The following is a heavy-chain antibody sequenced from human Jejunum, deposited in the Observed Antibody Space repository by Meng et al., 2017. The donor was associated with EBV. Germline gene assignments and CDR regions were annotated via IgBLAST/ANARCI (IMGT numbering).Heavy chain of an antibody. CDR3: TTGTRFRIDS. J-gene: IGHJ4*02. Sequence: EVQLVESXXGLVQXGGSLSLSCAASGFTFSSYVMHWVRQAPGKGLVWVSRISHDGSNTMYADSVKGRFTVSRDNAKNTLYVQMNNLRAEDTAVYYCTTGTRFRIDSWGQGTLCNVSS. CDR2: ISHDGSNT. V-gene: IGHV3-74*03. CDR1: GFTFSSYV. D-gene: IGHD2-21*01.